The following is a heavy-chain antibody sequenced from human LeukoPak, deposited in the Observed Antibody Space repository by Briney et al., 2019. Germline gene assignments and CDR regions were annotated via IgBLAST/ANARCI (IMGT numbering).Heavy chain of an antibody. CDR3: ARDRHGYFDY. CDR1: GFTFSDHY. J-gene: IGHJ4*02. V-gene: IGHV3-11*01. CDR2: MSHNGETK. Sequence: PGGSLRLSCAASGFTFSDHYMIWLRQAPGKGLEAISYMSHNGETKYYADSVKGRLSISRDNAKSSLYLQMNSLRVEDTAVYYCARDRHGYFDYWGQGTLVTVSS. D-gene: IGHD6-13*01.